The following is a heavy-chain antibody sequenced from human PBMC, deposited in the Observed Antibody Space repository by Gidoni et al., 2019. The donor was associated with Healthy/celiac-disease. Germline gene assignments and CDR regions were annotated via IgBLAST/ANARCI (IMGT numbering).Heavy chain of an antibody. Sequence: QLQLQESGPGLVKPSETLSLTCTVSGGSISSSSYYWGWIRQPPGKGLEWIGSIYYSGSTYYNPSLKSRVTISVDTSKNQFSLKLSSVTAADTAVYYCARRWGRDGYNFQPQPFDYWGQGTLVTVSS. CDR3: ARRWGRDGYNFQPQPFDY. CDR2: IYYSGST. V-gene: IGHV4-39*01. CDR1: GGSISSSSYY. J-gene: IGHJ4*02. D-gene: IGHD5-12*01.